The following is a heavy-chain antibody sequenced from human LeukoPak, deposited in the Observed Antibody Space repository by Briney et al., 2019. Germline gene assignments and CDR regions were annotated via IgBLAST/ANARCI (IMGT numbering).Heavy chain of an antibody. Sequence: GGSLRLSCAASGFTVSSNYMSWVRQAPGKGLEWVAVISYDGSNKYYADSVKGRFTISRDNSKNTLYLQMNSLRAEDTAVYYCAKGQLKFDYWGQGTLVTVSS. CDR1: GFTVSSNY. D-gene: IGHD5-18*01. V-gene: IGHV3-30*18. J-gene: IGHJ4*02. CDR3: AKGQLKFDY. CDR2: ISYDGSNK.